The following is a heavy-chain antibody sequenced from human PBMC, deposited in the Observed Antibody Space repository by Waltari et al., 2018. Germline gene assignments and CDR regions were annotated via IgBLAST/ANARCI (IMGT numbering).Heavy chain of an antibody. CDR3: AREHIATVTTTPSYGMDV. CDR1: GGTFSSYA. Sequence: QVQLVQSGAEVKKPGSSVKVSCKASGGTFSSYAISWVRQAPGQGLEWMGGIIPIFGTANYAQKFQGRVTITADESTSTAYMELSSLRSEDTAVYYCAREHIATVTTTPSYGMDVWGQGTTVTVSS. CDR2: IIPIFGTA. V-gene: IGHV1-69*01. J-gene: IGHJ6*02. D-gene: IGHD4-17*01.